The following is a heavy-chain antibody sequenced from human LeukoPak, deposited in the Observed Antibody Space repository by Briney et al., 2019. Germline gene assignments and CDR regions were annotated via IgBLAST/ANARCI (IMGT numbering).Heavy chain of an antibody. J-gene: IGHJ6*03. Sequence: KPSETLSLTCTVSGGSISSSSYYWGWIRQPPGKGLEWLGSIYYSGSTYYNPSLKSRVTISVDTSKNQFSLKLSSVTAADTAVYYCARHVYDFWSGALNGYYYMDVWGKGTTVTVSS. CDR3: ARHVYDFWSGALNGYYYMDV. V-gene: IGHV4-39*01. CDR1: GGSISSSSYY. D-gene: IGHD3-3*01. CDR2: IYYSGST.